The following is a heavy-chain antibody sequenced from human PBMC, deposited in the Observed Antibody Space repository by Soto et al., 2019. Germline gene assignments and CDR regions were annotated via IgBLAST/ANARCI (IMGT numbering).Heavy chain of an antibody. V-gene: IGHV3-30-3*01. D-gene: IGHD3-16*02. Sequence: PGGSLRLSYAASGFTFSSYAMHWVRQAPGKGLEWVAVISYDGSNKYYADSVKGRFTISRDNSKNTLYLQMNSLRAEDTAVYYCARDMITFGGVIYYWGQGTLVTVSS. J-gene: IGHJ4*02. CDR3: ARDMITFGGVIYY. CDR1: GFTFSSYA. CDR2: ISYDGSNK.